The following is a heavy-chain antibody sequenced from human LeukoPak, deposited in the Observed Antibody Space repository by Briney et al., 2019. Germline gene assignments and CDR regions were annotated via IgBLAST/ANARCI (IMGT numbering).Heavy chain of an antibody. CDR2: ISWNSGSI. CDR3: ATRGVIAAARFDP. Sequence: GGSLRLSCAASGFTFDDYAMHWVRQAPGKGLEWVSGISWNSGSIGYADSVKGRFTISRDNAKNSLYLQMNSLRAEDTAVYYCATRGVIAAARFDPWGQGTLVTVSS. CDR1: GFTFDDYA. V-gene: IGHV3-9*01. D-gene: IGHD6-13*01. J-gene: IGHJ5*02.